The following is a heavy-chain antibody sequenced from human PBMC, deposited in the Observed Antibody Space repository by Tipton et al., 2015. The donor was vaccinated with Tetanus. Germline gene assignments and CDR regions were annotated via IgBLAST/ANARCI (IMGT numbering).Heavy chain of an antibody. V-gene: IGHV3-48*01. Sequence: SLRLSCAASGFTLRTYSMNWVRQAPGKGLEWISYISTTSNTIYYADSVRGRFTISRDNANNFLYLQMSGLRVEDTAVYYCAKGGELLLRGVFDYWGHGTLVTVSS. D-gene: IGHD2-15*01. CDR1: GFTLRTYS. J-gene: IGHJ4*01. CDR2: ISTTSNTI. CDR3: AKGGELLLRGVFDY.